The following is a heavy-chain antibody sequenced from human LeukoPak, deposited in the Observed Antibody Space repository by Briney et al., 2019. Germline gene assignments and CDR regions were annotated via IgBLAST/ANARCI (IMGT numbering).Heavy chain of an antibody. CDR1: GFTFRRYV. Sequence: GGSVRLLCAASGFTFRRYVMMWAPQAPGKGLEWVSDISCSCGSTFYADSVKRRFTISRDIPNNTLHVQVNTVRAEDTAVYYCAKDNLPIRYCSGCSCYFPAEYFQQWGRGPLDTVSS. D-gene: IGHD2-15*01. J-gene: IGHJ1*01. V-gene: IGHV3-23*01. CDR2: ISCSCGST. CDR3: AKDNLPIRYCSGCSCYFPAEYFQQ.